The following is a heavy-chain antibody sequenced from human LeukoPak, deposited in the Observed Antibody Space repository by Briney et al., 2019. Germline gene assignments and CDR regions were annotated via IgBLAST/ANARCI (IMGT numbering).Heavy chain of an antibody. Sequence: GGSLRLSCAASGFTFSSYSMNWVRQAPGKGLEWVSSISSSSSYIYYADSVKGRFTISRDNAKNSLYLQMNSLRAEDTAVYYCARDEAVPAAMGYYFDYWGQGTLGTVSS. CDR1: GFTFSSYS. CDR3: ARDEAVPAAMGYYFDY. J-gene: IGHJ4*02. D-gene: IGHD2-2*01. V-gene: IGHV3-21*01. CDR2: ISSSSSYI.